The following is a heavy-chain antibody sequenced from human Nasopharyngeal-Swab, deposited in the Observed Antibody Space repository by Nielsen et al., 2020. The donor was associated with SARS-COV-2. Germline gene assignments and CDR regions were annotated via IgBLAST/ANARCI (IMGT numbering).Heavy chain of an antibody. D-gene: IGHD1-14*01. CDR1: GFSFSTYW. CDR3: ARDRTHYYFDY. Sequence: GESLNISCAASGFSFSTYWMDWVRHAPGKGPEWVSRIDNDGRRTFYADSVKGRFTISRDNAKNSLYLQMNSLRAEDTAVYYCARDRTHYYFDYWGQGTLVTVSS. J-gene: IGHJ4*02. V-gene: IGHV3-74*01. CDR2: IDNDGRRT.